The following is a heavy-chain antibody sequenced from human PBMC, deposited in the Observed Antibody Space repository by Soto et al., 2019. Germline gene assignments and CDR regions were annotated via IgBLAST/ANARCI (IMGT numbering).Heavy chain of an antibody. J-gene: IGHJ4*02. CDR2: IDNDGSST. Sequence: EVQLVESGGGLIQPGGSLRLSCAASGFTFSSYWMHWVRQAPGKGLVWVSRIDNDGSSTTYADSVKGRFTISRDNAKNTRYLQMNSLGAEDTAVYYCEGGPAGGGGKLTGDYWGQGTLVTVSS. CDR1: GFTFSSYW. CDR3: EGGPAGGGGKLTGDY. V-gene: IGHV3-74*01. D-gene: IGHD3-9*01.